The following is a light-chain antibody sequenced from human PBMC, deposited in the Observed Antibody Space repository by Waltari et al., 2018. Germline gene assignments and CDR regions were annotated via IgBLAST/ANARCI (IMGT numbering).Light chain of an antibody. CDR1: ESIYNY. V-gene: IGKV1-39*01. CDR3: QQSYNTPFT. CDR2: SAS. Sequence: DIQMTQSPFSLSSSLGDRVTITCRASESIYNYVNWYQQKPGRARKVLIYSASSLQSGVPSRFSGSGSGTDFTITISSLQPEDSATYYCQQSYNTPFTFCQGTKLEIK. J-gene: IGKJ2*01.